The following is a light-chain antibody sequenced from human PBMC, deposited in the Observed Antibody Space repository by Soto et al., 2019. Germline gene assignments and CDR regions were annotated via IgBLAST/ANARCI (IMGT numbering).Light chain of an antibody. CDR3: QQKVT. V-gene: IGKV3-20*01. CDR1: QSVSSTY. CDR2: GAS. Sequence: EIVLTQSPGTLSLPLGETATLSCRASQSVSSTYLAWYQQKPGQAPRLLIYGASSRASGIPDRFSGSGSGTDFTLTISRLEPEAFAMYYCQQKVTFGQGTKLEIK. J-gene: IGKJ2*01.